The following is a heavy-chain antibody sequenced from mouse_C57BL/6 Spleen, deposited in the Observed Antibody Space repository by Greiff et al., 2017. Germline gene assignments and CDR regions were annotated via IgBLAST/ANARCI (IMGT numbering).Heavy chain of an antibody. Sequence: QVQLQQPGAELVKPGASVKVSCKASGYTFTSYWMHWVKQRPGQGLEWIGRIHPSDSDTNYNQKFKGKATLTVDKSSSTAYMQLSSLTSEDSAVYYCATKSYDYDADYYAMDYWGQGTSVTVSS. J-gene: IGHJ4*01. CDR2: IHPSDSDT. CDR1: GYTFTSYW. D-gene: IGHD2-4*01. V-gene: IGHV1-74*01. CDR3: ATKSYDYDADYYAMDY.